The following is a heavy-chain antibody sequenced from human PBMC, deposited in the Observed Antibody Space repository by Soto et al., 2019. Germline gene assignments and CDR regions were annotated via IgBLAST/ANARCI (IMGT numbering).Heavy chain of an antibody. J-gene: IGHJ6*02. CDR3: AKALFRYFDYYPMDV. Sequence: LSLSCAASGFTYDDYAMHWVRQAPGKGLEWVSGISWNSGKIDYADSVKGRFTISRDNAKNSLYLQMSSLRIEDTALYYCAKALFRYFDYYPMDVWGQGTTVTVS. CDR2: ISWNSGKI. CDR1: GFTYDDYA. V-gene: IGHV3-9*01.